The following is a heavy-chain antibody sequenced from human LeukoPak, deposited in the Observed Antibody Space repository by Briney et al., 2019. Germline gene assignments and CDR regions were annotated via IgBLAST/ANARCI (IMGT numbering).Heavy chain of an antibody. CDR1: GYTFTSYD. CDR2: MNPNSGNI. J-gene: IGHJ6*03. V-gene: IGHV1-8*03. CDR3: ARIDYYYYYMDV. Sequence: ASVKVSCKASGYTFTSYDINWVRQATGQGLEWMGWMNPNSGNIGYAQKFQGRVTITRNTSISTAYMELSSLRSEDTAVYYCARIDYYYYYMDVWGKGTTVTVSS.